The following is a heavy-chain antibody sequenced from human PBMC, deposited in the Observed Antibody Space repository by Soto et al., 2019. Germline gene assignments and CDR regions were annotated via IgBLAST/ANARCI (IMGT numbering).Heavy chain of an antibody. CDR3: ARQEENYYYGMDV. CDR2: INPNSGGT. Sequence: ASVKVSCKASGYTFTGYYMHWVRQAPGQGLEWMGWINPNSGGTNYAQKFQGRVPMTRDTSISTAYMELSRLRSDDTAVYYCARQEENYYYGMDVWGQGTTVTVSS. J-gene: IGHJ6*02. V-gene: IGHV1-2*02. CDR1: GYTFTGYY.